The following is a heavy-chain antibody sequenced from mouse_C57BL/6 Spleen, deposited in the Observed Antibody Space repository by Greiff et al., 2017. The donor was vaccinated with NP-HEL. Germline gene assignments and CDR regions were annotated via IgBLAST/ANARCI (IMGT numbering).Heavy chain of an antibody. CDR3: ARGPTSYGSSYWFAY. D-gene: IGHD1-1*01. Sequence: QVQLQQSGPGLVQPSQSLSITCTVSGFSLTSYGVHWVRQSPGKGLEWLGVIWSGGSTDYNAAFISRLSISKDNSKSQVFFKMNSLQADDTAIYYCARGPTSYGSSYWFAYWGQGTLVTVSA. CDR2: IWSGGST. J-gene: IGHJ3*01. V-gene: IGHV2-2*01. CDR1: GFSLTSYG.